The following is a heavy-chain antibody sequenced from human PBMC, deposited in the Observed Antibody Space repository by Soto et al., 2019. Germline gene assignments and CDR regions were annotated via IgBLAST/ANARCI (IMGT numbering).Heavy chain of an antibody. Sequence: GGSLRLSCAASGFTFSSYGMHWVRQAPGKGLEWVAVIWYDGSNKYYADSVKGRFTISRDNSKNTLYLQMNSLRAEDTAVYYCARGLAAAGRAYFDYWGQGTLVTVSS. D-gene: IGHD6-13*01. CDR3: ARGLAAAGRAYFDY. CDR1: GFTFSSYG. J-gene: IGHJ4*02. CDR2: IWYDGSNK. V-gene: IGHV3-33*01.